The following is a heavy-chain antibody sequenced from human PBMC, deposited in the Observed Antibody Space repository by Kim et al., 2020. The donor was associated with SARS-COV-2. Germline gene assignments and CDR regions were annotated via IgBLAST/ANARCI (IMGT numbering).Heavy chain of an antibody. V-gene: IGHV3-72*01. CDR2: TRNKANSYTT. CDR1: GFTFSDHY. CDR3: ARGRGGDSSSYYYYYGMDV. Sequence: GGSLRLSCAASGFTFSDHYMDWVRQAPGKGLEWVGRTRNKANSYTTEYAASVKGRFTISRDDSKNSLYLQMNSLKTEDTAVYYCARGRGGDSSSYYYYYGMDVWGQGTTVTVSS. J-gene: IGHJ6*02. D-gene: IGHD6-6*01.